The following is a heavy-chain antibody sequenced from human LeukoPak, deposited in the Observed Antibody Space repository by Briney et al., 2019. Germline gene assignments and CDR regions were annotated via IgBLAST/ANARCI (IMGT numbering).Heavy chain of an antibody. Sequence: GGSLRLSCAASGFYVGRYWMNWVRQAPGKGLEWVSSISSSSSYIYYADSVKGRFTISRDNAKNSLYLQMNSLRAENTAVYYCARAPSSGWYNWGQGTLVTVSS. D-gene: IGHD6-19*01. J-gene: IGHJ4*02. V-gene: IGHV3-21*01. CDR2: ISSSSSYI. CDR3: ARAPSSGWYN. CDR1: GFYVGRYW.